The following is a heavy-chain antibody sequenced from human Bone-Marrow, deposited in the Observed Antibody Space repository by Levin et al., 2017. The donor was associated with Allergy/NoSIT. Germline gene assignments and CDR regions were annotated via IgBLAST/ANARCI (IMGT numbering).Heavy chain of an antibody. CDR1: GFTFSSYA. CDR2: ISYDGSNK. CDR3: ARPSRDGYNFFDY. J-gene: IGHJ4*02. Sequence: SCAASGFTFSSYAMHWVRQAPGKGLEWVAVISYDGSNKYYADSVKGRFTISRDNSKNTLYLQMNSLRAEDTAVYYCARPSRDGYNFFDYWGQGTLVTVSS. V-gene: IGHV3-30-3*01. D-gene: IGHD5-24*01.